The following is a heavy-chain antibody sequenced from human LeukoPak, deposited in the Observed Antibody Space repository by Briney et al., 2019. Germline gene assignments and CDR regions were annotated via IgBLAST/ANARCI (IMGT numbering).Heavy chain of an antibody. V-gene: IGHV4-59*01. CDR1: GGSISSYY. D-gene: IGHD3-22*01. Sequence: PSETLSLTCTVSGGSISSYYWSWIRQPPGKGLEWIGYIYYSGSTKYNPSLKSRVAISLDTSKNQFSLKLSSVTAADTAVYYCARGLRVYDSSGYRKSPRFDPWGQGTLVTVSS. J-gene: IGHJ5*02. CDR2: IYYSGST. CDR3: ARGLRVYDSSGYRKSPRFDP.